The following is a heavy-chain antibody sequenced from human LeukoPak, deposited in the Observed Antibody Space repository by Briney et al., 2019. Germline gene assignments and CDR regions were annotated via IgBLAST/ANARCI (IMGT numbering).Heavy chain of an antibody. Sequence: GGSLRLSCAASGFTFSSYWMHWVRQAPGKGLEWVSSISSSSSYIYYADSVKGRFTISRDNAKNSLYLQMNSLRAEDTAVYYCARDQHEDYFDYWGQGTLVTVSS. J-gene: IGHJ4*02. CDR2: ISSSSSYI. V-gene: IGHV3-21*01. CDR1: GFTFSSYW. CDR3: ARDQHEDYFDY.